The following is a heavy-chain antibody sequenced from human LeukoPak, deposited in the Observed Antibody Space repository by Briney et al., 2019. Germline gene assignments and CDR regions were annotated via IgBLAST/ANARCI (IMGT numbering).Heavy chain of an antibody. CDR2: ISSSSSTI. CDR1: GFTFSSYR. V-gene: IGHV3-48*01. J-gene: IGHJ4*02. CDR3: ARVGYSSSWSPSDY. Sequence: GGSLRLSCAASGFTFSSYRMSWVRQAPGKGLEWVSSISSSSSTIYYADSVKGRFTISRDNAKNSLYLQMNSLRAEDTAVYYCARVGYSSSWSPSDYWGQGALVTVSS. D-gene: IGHD6-13*01.